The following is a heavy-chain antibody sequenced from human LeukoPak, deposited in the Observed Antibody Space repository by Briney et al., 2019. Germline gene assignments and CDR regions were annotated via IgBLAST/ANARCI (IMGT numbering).Heavy chain of an antibody. CDR2: ISGTGGST. CDR1: KSSLSAWA. D-gene: IGHD3-3*01. Sequence: GGSLRLSCAAAKSSLSAWAMHWVRQAPGKGLEWVSAISGTGGSTYYADSVKGRFTISRDNSKNTLYLQMNSLRAEDTAVYYCAKGGLFGVVTFDYWGQGTLVTVSS. CDR3: AKGGLFGVVTFDY. J-gene: IGHJ4*02. V-gene: IGHV3-23*01.